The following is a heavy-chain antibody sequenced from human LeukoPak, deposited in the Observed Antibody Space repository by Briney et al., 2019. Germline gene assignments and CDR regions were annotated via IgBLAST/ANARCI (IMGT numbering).Heavy chain of an antibody. D-gene: IGHD3-3*01. CDR1: GGSFSGYY. V-gene: IGHV4-34*01. J-gene: IGHJ4*02. CDR2: INHSGST. CDR3: ARQRFTIFGVVIKGFDY. Sequence: SETLSLTCAVYGGSFSGYYWSWIRQPPGKGLEWIGEINHSGSTNYNPSLKSRVTISVDTSKNQFSLKLSSVTAADTAVYYCARQRFTIFGVVIKGFDYWGQGTLVTVSS.